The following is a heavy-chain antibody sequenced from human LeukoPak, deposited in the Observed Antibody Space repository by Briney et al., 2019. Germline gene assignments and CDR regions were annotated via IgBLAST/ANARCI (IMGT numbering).Heavy chain of an antibody. CDR2: INHSGST. Sequence: SETLSLTCAVYGGSFSGYYWSWIRQPPGKGLEWIGEINHSGSTNYNPSLKSRVTISVDPSKNQFSLKLSSVTAADTAVYYCARLCIRDYSNPYYYGMDVWGQGTTVTVSS. CDR1: GGSFSGYY. J-gene: IGHJ6*02. D-gene: IGHD4-4*01. V-gene: IGHV4-34*01. CDR3: ARLCIRDYSNPYYYGMDV.